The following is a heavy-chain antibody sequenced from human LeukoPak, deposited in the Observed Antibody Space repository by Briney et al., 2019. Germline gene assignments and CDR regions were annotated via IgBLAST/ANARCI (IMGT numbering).Heavy chain of an antibody. CDR3: ARDNPVDYDSWSGYWHYYYMDV. V-gene: IGHV3-7*01. J-gene: IGHJ6*03. D-gene: IGHD3-3*01. Sequence: PGGSLRLSCAASGFTFSSYWMSWVRQAPGKGLEWVANIKQDGSEKYYVDSVKGRFTISRDNAKNSLYLQMNSLRAEDTAVYYCARDNPVDYDSWSGYWHYYYMDVWGKGTTATVSS. CDR1: GFTFSSYW. CDR2: IKQDGSEK.